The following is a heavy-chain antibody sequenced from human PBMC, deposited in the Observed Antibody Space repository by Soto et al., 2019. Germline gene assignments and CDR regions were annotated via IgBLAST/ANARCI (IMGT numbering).Heavy chain of an antibody. Sequence: QLLLQESGSGLVRPSQTLSLTCGVSGGSLSSSGYSWTWIRQPPGQGLEWIGHIYHTGNAYYNPSLKSRVTISLDRSKNQFSLNLTSVIAADTAIYYCVRSWNYVGMNWFDPWGQGTQVTVSS. CDR2: IYHTGNA. CDR3: VRSWNYVGMNWFDP. V-gene: IGHV4-30-2*01. J-gene: IGHJ5*02. D-gene: IGHD1-7*01. CDR1: GGSLSSSGYS.